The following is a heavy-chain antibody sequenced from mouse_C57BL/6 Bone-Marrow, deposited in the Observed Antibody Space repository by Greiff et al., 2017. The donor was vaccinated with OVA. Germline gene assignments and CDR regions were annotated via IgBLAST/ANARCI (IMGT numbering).Heavy chain of an antibody. V-gene: IGHV1-15*01. D-gene: IGHD1-1*01. CDR2: IDPETGGT. Sequence: QVQLQQSGAELVRPGASVTLSCKASGYTFTDYEMHWVKQTPVHGLEWIGAIDPETGGTAYNQKFKGKAILTADKSSSTAYMELRSLTSEDSAVYYCTPYYWCAYWGQGTLVTVSA. CDR1: GYTFTDYE. J-gene: IGHJ3*01. CDR3: TPYYWCAY.